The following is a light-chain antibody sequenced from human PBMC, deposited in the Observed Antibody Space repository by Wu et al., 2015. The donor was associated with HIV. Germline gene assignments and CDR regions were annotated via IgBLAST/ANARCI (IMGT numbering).Light chain of an antibody. CDR2: DVF. CDR1: QSVSSY. J-gene: IGKJ4*01. V-gene: IGKV3-11*01. CDR3: QQRDEWPLT. Sequence: EIVLTQSPATLSLSPGERATLSCRASQSVSSYLAWYQQRLGQPPRLLIYDVFNRATGIPVRFSGSGSATDFHLTISSLAPEDSAIYYCQQRDEWPLTFGGGTRVEIK.